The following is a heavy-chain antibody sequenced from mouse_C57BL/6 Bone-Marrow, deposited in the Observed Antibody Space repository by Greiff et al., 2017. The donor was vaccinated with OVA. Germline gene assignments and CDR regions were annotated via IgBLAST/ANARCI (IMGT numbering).Heavy chain of an antibody. CDR3: ATYGNYFYYAMDY. J-gene: IGHJ4*01. CDR1: GFTFSDYG. Sequence: EVKLMESGGGLVKPGGSLKLSCAASGFTFSDYGMHWVRQAPEKGLEWVAYISSGSSTIYYADTVKGRFTSSRDNAKTTLFLQMTSLRSEDTAMYYCATYGNYFYYAMDYWGQGTSVTVSS. V-gene: IGHV5-17*01. CDR2: ISSGSSTI. D-gene: IGHD2-10*02.